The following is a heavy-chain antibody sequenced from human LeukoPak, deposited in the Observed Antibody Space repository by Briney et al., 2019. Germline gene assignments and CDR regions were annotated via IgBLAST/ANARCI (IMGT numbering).Heavy chain of an antibody. CDR2: IRYDGSNK. CDR1: GFTFSSYS. CDR3: AKDGEYGGNPET. V-gene: IGHV3-30*02. D-gene: IGHD4-23*01. Sequence: GGSLRLSCAASGFTFSSYSMNWVRQAPGKGLEWVAFIRYDGSNKYYADSVKGRFTISRDNSKNTLYLQMNSLRAEDTAVYYCAKDGEYGGNPETWGQGTLVTVSS. J-gene: IGHJ5*02.